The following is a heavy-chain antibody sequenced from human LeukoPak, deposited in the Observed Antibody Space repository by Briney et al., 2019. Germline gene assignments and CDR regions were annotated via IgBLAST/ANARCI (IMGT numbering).Heavy chain of an antibody. CDR3: AKQSYARSLGE. D-gene: IGHD2-8*01. CDR2: TNSSGTST. CDR1: GFPFSDFS. J-gene: IGHJ4*02. V-gene: IGHV3-23*01. Sequence: GGSLRLSCATSGFPFSDFSMSWVRQAPGKGLEWISTTNSSGTSTYYAESVKGRFTISRDNSKNTLYLQMRSLRVEDTDVYYCAKQSYARSLGEGGPGTLVSVSS.